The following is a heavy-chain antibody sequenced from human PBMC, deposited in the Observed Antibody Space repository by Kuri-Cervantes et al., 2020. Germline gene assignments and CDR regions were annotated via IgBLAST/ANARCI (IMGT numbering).Heavy chain of an antibody. J-gene: IGHJ6*03. CDR1: GFTFSSYD. Sequence: GESLKISCAASGFTFSSYDMHWVRQATGKGLEWVSAIGTAGDTYYPGSVKGRFTISRDNSENTLYLQMNSLSAEDTAVYYCARARSQSCTVGVCRSKDYYYYYMDVWGKGTTVTVSS. CDR3: ARARSQSCTVGVCRSKDYYYYYMDV. CDR2: IGTAGDT. D-gene: IGHD2-8*02. V-gene: IGHV3-13*01.